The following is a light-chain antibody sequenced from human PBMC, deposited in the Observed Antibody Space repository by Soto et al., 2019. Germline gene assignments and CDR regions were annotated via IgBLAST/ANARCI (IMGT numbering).Light chain of an antibody. V-gene: IGKV1-5*03. Sequence: DIQIAQSPSTLSASLGARVTVPFRASQSISSWLAWYQQKPGKAPRFLIYQASSLESGVPSRFSGSGSGTEFTLTISNLQPDDFATYYCQQYKSYSTFGQGTKVDIK. CDR2: QAS. J-gene: IGKJ2*01. CDR1: QSISSW. CDR3: QQYKSYST.